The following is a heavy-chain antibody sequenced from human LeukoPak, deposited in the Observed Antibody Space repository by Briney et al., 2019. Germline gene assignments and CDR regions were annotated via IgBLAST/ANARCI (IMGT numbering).Heavy chain of an antibody. V-gene: IGHV3-48*02. CDR3: AIRGYYDTTYAYDYHAMDV. J-gene: IGHJ6*02. CDR1: GINFSCYS. Sequence: GGSLRLSCAASGINFSCYSMHWVRQAPGKGLEWVSYISGSSRTIYYADSVKGRFTISRDNAKNSLHLQINSLRDEDTAVYYCAIRGYYDTTYAYDYHAMDVWGQGTAVTVSS. D-gene: IGHD3-22*01. CDR2: ISGSSRTI.